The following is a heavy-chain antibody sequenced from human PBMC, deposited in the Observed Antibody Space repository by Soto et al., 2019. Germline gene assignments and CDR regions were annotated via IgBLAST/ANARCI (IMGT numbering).Heavy chain of an antibody. V-gene: IGHV4-61*01. D-gene: IGHD3-10*01. CDR2: IYYSGST. CDR1: VGSVSSGSYY. Sequence: QVQLQESGPGLVKPSETLSLTCTVSVGSVSSGSYYWSWIRQPPGKGLEWIGYIYYSGSTNYNPSLKSRVTISVDPSNNKFSLKLSAVAAADTAVYYCAREGGESWFGELRTNWFDPWGQGTLVTVSS. J-gene: IGHJ5*02. CDR3: AREGGESWFGELRTNWFDP.